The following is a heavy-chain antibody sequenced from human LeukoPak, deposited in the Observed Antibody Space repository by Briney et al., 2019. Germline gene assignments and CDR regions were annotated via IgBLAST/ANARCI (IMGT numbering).Heavy chain of an antibody. CDR2: INPNSGGT. J-gene: IGHJ4*02. CDR1: GYTFTGYY. CDR3: ARESARGPRGFDY. V-gene: IGHV1-2*02. Sequence: VASVKVSCKASGYTFTGYYTHWVRQAPGQGLEWMGWINPNSGGTNYAQKFQGRVTMTRDTSISTAYMELSRLRSDDTAVYYCARESARGPRGFDYWGQGTLVTVSS.